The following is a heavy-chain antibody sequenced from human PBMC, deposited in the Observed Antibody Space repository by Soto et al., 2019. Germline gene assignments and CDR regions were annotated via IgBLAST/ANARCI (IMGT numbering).Heavy chain of an antibody. D-gene: IGHD6-13*01. CDR2: IISSTI. CDR3: TTVLAAMVRRIAAAPEDYYYYGMDV. CDR1: GFTFSSYS. V-gene: IGHV3-48*01. Sequence: PGGSLRLSCAASGFTFSSYSLNWVRQAPGKELEWVSYIISSTIYYADSVKGRFTISRDNAKNSLYLQMNSLRAEDTAVYYCTTVLAAMVRRIAAAPEDYYYYGMDVWGQGTTVTVSS. J-gene: IGHJ6*02.